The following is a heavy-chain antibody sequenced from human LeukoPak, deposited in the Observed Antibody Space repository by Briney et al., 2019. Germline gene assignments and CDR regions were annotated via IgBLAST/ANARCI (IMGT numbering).Heavy chain of an antibody. Sequence: GGSLRLSCAASGFVFSSYSMNWVRQAPGKGLEWVSFLIVGNGNQHYADSVKGRFTISRDDARNSLYLQMNSLRAEDTAVYYCARDRNGGSFDYWGQGTLVTVSS. CDR1: GFVFSSYS. J-gene: IGHJ4*02. V-gene: IGHV3-48*01. D-gene: IGHD4-23*01. CDR2: LIVGNGNQ. CDR3: ARDRNGGSFDY.